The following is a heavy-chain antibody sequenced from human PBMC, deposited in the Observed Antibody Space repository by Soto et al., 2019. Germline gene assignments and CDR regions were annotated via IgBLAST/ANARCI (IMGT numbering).Heavy chain of an antibody. J-gene: IGHJ6*02. Sequence: ETLCLRYSVSGGSGSNGSYYRSWIRQPPGKGLEWIGYIYYSGSTNYNPSLKSRVTISVDTSKNQFSLKLSSVTAADTAVYYCAREVVSYGMDVWGQGTTVTVSS. CDR2: IYYSGST. V-gene: IGHV4-61*01. CDR1: GGSGSNGSYY. D-gene: IGHD2-21*01. CDR3: AREVVSYGMDV.